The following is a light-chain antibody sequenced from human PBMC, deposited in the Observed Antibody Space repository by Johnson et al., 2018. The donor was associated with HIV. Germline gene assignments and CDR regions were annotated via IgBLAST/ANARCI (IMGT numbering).Light chain of an antibody. CDR1: SSNIGNNY. CDR3: GTWDSSLSAL. V-gene: IGLV1-51*02. J-gene: IGLJ1*01. CDR2: ENN. Sequence: QSVLTQPPSVSAAPGQKVNISCSGSSSNIGNNYVSWYQQLPGTAPKLLIYENNKRPSGIPDRFSGSKSGTSATLGITGLQTGDEADYYCGTWDSSLSALFGTGTQVTV.